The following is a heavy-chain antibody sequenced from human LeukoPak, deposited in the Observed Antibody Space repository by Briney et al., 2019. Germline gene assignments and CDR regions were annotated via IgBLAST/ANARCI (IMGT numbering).Heavy chain of an antibody. J-gene: IGHJ3*02. CDR2: INHSGST. CDR1: GGSISSSYYY. CDR3: AVWAARSAFDI. D-gene: IGHD6-6*01. V-gene: IGHV4-39*07. Sequence: PSETLSLTCTVSGGSISSSYYYWGWIRQPPGKGLEWIGEINHSGSTNYNPSLKSRVTISVDTSKNQFSLKLSSVTAADTAVYYCAVWAARSAFDIWGQGTMVTVSS.